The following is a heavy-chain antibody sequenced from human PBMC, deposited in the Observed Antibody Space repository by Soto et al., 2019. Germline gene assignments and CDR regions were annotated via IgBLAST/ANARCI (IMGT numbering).Heavy chain of an antibody. CDR3: VRSFGWYAIDF. CDR2: ISHFGSV. CDR1: GVSISSNYY. Sequence: QVLLQESGPGLVQPSGTLSLSCAVSGVSISSNYYWGWVRQPPGKGLEWLGDISHFGSVNYSPPRRSRVTISMPRSENQFSLKLNAVTAADAAVYFCVRSFGWYAIDFWGQGTLVIVSS. V-gene: IGHV4-4*02. D-gene: IGHD6-19*01. J-gene: IGHJ4*02.